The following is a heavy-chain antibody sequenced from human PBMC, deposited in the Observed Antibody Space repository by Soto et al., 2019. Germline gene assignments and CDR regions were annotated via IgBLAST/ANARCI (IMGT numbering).Heavy chain of an antibody. J-gene: IGHJ6*02. CDR1: GFTFSSYW. CDR3: ARGIPNVYGTDV. CDR2: IKGDGSNT. V-gene: IGHV3-74*01. D-gene: IGHD5-18*01. Sequence: EVQLVESGGGLVQPGGSLRLSCAGSGFTFSSYWMHWVRQVPGKGLVWVSRIKGDGSNTGYADSVKGRFTISRDHAENTVYLQMTSLRAEDTAVYYCARGIPNVYGTDVWGQGTSVTVSS.